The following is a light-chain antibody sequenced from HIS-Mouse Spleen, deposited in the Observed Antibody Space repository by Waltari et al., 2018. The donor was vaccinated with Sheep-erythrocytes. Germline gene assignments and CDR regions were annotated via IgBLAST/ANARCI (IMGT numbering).Light chain of an antibody. CDR2: EDS. V-gene: IGLV3-10*01. CDR3: YSTLTLDSSGNHYV. Sequence: SYELTQPPSVSVSPGQTARITCSGDALPKKYAYWYRQKSGQAPVLVIYEDSKRPSGIPERFSGSSSGTMATLTISGAQVEDEADYYCYSTLTLDSSGNHYVFGTGTKVTVL. J-gene: IGLJ1*01. CDR1: ALPKKY.